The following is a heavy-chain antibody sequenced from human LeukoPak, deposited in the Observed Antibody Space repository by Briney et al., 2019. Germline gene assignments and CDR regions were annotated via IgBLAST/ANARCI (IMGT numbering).Heavy chain of an antibody. CDR1: GFTFDDYA. CDR2: TSWDGGST. Sequence: PGGSLRLSCAASGFTFDDYAMHWVRQAPGKGLEWVSLTSWDGGSTYYADSVKGRFTISRDNSKNSLYLQMNSLRAEDTALYYCAKDISQRCSGGSCYSDVVFQHWGQGTLVTVSP. V-gene: IGHV3-43D*04. CDR3: AKDISQRCSGGSCYSDVVFQH. J-gene: IGHJ1*01. D-gene: IGHD2-15*01.